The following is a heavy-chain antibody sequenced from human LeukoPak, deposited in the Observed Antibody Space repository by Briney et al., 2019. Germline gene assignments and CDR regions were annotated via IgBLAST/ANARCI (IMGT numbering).Heavy chain of an antibody. Sequence: GGSLRFSCAASGFTFSSYGMHWVRQAPGKGLEWVAVISYDGSNKYYADSVKGRFTISRDNSKNTLYLQMNSLRAEDTAVYYCASDSLGGATCYWGQGTLVTVSS. CDR3: ASDSLGGATCY. D-gene: IGHD1-26*01. CDR1: GFTFSSYG. J-gene: IGHJ4*02. V-gene: IGHV3-30*03. CDR2: ISYDGSNK.